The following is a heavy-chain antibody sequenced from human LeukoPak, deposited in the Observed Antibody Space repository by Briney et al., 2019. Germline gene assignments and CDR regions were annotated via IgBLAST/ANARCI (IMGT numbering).Heavy chain of an antibody. CDR1: GGSISSYY. V-gene: IGHV4-59*06. J-gene: IGHJ4*02. Sequence: ASETLSLTCTVSGGSISSYYWSWIRQPPGKGLEWIGYIYYSGSTYYNPSLKSRVTISVDTSKNQFSLKLSSVTAADTAVYYCARRRINYYDSSGGGYYFDYWGQGTLVAVSS. CDR3: ARRRINYYDSSGGGYYFDY. CDR2: IYYSGST. D-gene: IGHD3-22*01.